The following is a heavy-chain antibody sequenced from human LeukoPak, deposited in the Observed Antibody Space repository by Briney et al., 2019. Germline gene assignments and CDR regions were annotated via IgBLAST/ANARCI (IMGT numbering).Heavy chain of an antibody. D-gene: IGHD3-10*01. J-gene: IGHJ4*02. V-gene: IGHV3-15*01. CDR1: GFTFSNNW. CDR2: IKREVDGGTT. CDR3: GTGPPGKY. Sequence: AGGSLRLSCVVSGFTFSNNWMSWVRQAAGKGLGWVGRIKREVDGGTTDYAAPVKDRFVISRDDSKNTLYLYMNSVKTEDTGVYYCGTGPPGKYWGQGTLVTVSS.